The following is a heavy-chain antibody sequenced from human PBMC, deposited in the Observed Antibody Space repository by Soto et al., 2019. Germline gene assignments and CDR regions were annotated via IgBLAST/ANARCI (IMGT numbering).Heavy chain of an antibody. J-gene: IGHJ5*02. CDR2: ISSSSSYI. CDR3: ARAVEKLGGWFDP. D-gene: IGHD7-27*01. V-gene: IGHV3-21*01. CDR1: GFTFISYS. Sequence: GGSLRLSCAASGFTFISYSMNCLLQSPGKGLEWVSSISSSSSYIYYADSVKGRFTISRDNAKNSLYLQMNSLRAEDTAVYYCARAVEKLGGWFDPWGQGTLVTVSS.